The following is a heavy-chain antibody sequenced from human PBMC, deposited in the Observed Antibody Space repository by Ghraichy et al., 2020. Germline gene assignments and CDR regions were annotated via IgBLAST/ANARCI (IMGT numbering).Heavy chain of an antibody. CDR2: INSNGDST. CDR3: ARAGGSSLYYDYMDV. Sequence: GGSLRLSCVASEFTFSNYIMHWVRQAPGKGLEYVSAINSNGDSTYYADSVKDRFTISRDNSKNTLYLQMGSLRAEDMAVYYCARAGGSSLYYDYMDVWGKGTTVTVSS. CDR1: EFTFSNYI. D-gene: IGHD2-15*01. J-gene: IGHJ6*03. V-gene: IGHV3-64*02.